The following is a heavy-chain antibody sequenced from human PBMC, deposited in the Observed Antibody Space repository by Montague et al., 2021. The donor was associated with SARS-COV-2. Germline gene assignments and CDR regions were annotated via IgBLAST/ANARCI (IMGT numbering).Heavy chain of an antibody. V-gene: IGHV4-39*01. CDR1: GGSITNRTYY. CDR3: ARHWGIAAAGN. J-gene: IGHJ4*02. Sequence: SETLSLTCSVSGGSITNRTYYWGCIRQSPGKGLEWNGAINYSGTTYYNPSLKSRVTISLDTAKNQFSLKMTSVTAADTAVYCCARHWGIAAAGNWGQGTLVTVSS. D-gene: IGHD6-13*01. CDR2: INYSGTT.